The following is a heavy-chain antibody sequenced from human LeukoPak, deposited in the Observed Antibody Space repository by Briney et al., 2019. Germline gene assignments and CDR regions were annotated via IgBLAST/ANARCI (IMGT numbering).Heavy chain of an antibody. Sequence: PGGSLRLSCAASGFXFSNFEINWVRQAPGKGQEWVSFISTTGSRIYYADTVKGRFTISRDNAENSLYLQMNSLRAEDTAVYYCARDRGVAIKYEGDFDYWGQGTLVTVSS. CDR1: GFXFSNFE. CDR3: ARDRGVAIKYEGDFDY. J-gene: IGHJ4*02. D-gene: IGHD3-22*01. CDR2: ISTTGSRI. V-gene: IGHV3-48*03.